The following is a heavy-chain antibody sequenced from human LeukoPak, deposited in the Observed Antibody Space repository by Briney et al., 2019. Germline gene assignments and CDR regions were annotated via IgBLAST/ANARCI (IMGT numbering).Heavy chain of an antibody. J-gene: IGHJ4*02. Sequence: SQTLSLTCAISGHSVSLNSSAGHWIRQSPSRGLEWLGRTYYGSKWYNDYAVSVKSRITINPDTSKNQFSLQLNSGTPEDTAVYYCSRVMGSSVNAYYFDYWGQGTLVTVSS. V-gene: IGHV6-1*01. CDR2: TYYGSKWYN. D-gene: IGHD6-13*01. CDR1: GHSVSLNSSA. CDR3: SRVMGSSVNAYYFDY.